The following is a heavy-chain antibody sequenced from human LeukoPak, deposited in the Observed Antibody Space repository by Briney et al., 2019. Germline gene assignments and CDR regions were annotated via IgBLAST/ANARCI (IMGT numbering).Heavy chain of an antibody. Sequence: SETLSLTCTVSGGSISGFYWSWIRQPPEKGLEWIGYIYPSGRTNYSPSLKSPVTISVDTSENQFSLKVSSVTAADTAVYYCARDTYYYGLDVWGQGTTVTVSS. CDR1: GGSISGFY. CDR3: ARDTYYYGLDV. J-gene: IGHJ6*02. CDR2: IYPSGRT. V-gene: IGHV4-59*01.